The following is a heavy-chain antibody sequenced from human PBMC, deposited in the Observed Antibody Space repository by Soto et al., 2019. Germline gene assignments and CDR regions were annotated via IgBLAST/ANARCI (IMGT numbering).Heavy chain of an antibody. J-gene: IGHJ4*02. CDR2: IYYSGST. D-gene: IGHD3-22*01. V-gene: IGHV4-59*01. CDR1: GGSISSYY. CDR3: ARARLLYDSSGYWEPAYYFDY. Sequence: SETLSLTCTVSGGSISSYYWSWIRQPPGKGLEWIGYIYYSGSTNYNPFLKSRVTISVDTSKNQFSLKLSSVTATDTAVYYCARARLLYDSSGYWEPAYYFDYWGQGTLVTVSS.